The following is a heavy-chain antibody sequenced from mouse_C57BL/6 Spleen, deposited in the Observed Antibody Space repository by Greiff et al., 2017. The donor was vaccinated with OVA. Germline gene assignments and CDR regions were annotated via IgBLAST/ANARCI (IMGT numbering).Heavy chain of an antibody. J-gene: IGHJ3*01. CDR3: AREAWFAC. CDR1: GFTFSDYG. V-gene: IGHV5-17*01. CDR2: ISSGSSTI. Sequence: EVQLQQSGGGLVKPGGSLKLSCAASGFTFSDYGMHWVRQAPEKGLEWVAYISSGSSTIYYADTVKGRFTISRDNAKNTLFLQMTSLRSEDTAMYYCAREAWFACWGQGTLVTVSA.